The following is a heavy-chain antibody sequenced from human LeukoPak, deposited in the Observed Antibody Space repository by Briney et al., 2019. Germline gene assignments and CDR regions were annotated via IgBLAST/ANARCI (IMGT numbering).Heavy chain of an antibody. J-gene: IGHJ1*01. CDR2: MNPNSGNT. CDR1: GYTFTSYD. CDR3: ARGPGVNPYFQH. V-gene: IGHV1-8*03. Sequence: ASVKVSCKASGYTFTSYDINWVRQATGQGPEWMGWMNPNSGNTGYAQKFQGRVAITRNTSISTAHMELSGLRSEDTAVYYCARGPGVNPYFQHWGQGTLVTVSS. D-gene: IGHD3-10*01.